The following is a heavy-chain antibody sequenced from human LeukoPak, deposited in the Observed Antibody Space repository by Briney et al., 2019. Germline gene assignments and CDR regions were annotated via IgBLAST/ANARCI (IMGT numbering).Heavy chain of an antibody. Sequence: ASVKVSCKASGYTFTGYYMHWVRQAPGQGLEWMGWINPNSGGTNYAQKFQGRVTMTRDTSISTAYMELCRLRSDDTAVYYCARELVPAAIRREFDYWGQGTLVTVSS. CDR3: ARELVPAAIRREFDY. CDR2: INPNSGGT. J-gene: IGHJ4*02. D-gene: IGHD2-2*02. V-gene: IGHV1-2*02. CDR1: GYTFTGYY.